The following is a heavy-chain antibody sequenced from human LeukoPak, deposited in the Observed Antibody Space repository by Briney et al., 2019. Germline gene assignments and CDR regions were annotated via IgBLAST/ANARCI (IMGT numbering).Heavy chain of an antibody. J-gene: IGHJ3*02. CDR2: IYYSGTT. Sequence: SETLSLTCTVSGGSISSYYWSWIRQPPGKGLEWIGYIYYSGTTNYNPSLKSRVTISVDTSKNQFSLKLSSVTAADTAVYYCARDRIQLWHAFDIWGQGTMVTVSS. V-gene: IGHV4-59*12. D-gene: IGHD5-18*01. CDR1: GGSISSYY. CDR3: ARDRIQLWHAFDI.